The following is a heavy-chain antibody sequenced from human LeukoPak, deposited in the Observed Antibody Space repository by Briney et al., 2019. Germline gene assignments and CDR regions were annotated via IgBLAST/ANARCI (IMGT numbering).Heavy chain of an antibody. V-gene: IGHV3-33*01. Sequence: PGGSLRLSCAASGFTFSQYAMHWVRQAPGKGLEWVAAIWHDGSNDYYADSVKGRFTISRDDAKNSLYLHMNSLRVEDTAIYYCAREKIGVVGDAFDIWGQGTIVTVSS. CDR1: GFTFSQYA. CDR2: IWHDGSND. D-gene: IGHD2-21*01. J-gene: IGHJ3*02. CDR3: AREKIGVVGDAFDI.